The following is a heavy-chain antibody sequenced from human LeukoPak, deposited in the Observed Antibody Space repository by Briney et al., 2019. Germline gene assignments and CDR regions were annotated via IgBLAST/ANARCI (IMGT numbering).Heavy chain of an antibody. V-gene: IGHV1-46*01. CDR1: GYTFTSYY. CDR3: ARMGHYYDSSGYPDP. D-gene: IGHD3-22*01. Sequence: ASVKVSCKASGYTFTSYYMHWVRQAPGQGLEWMGIINPSGGSTSYAQKLQGRVTMTRDTSTSTVYMELSSLRSEDTAVYYCARMGHYYDSSGYPDPWGQGTLVTVSS. CDR2: INPSGGST. J-gene: IGHJ5*02.